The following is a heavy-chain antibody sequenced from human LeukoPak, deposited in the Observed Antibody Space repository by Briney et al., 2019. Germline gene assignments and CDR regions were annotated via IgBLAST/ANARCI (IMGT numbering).Heavy chain of an antibody. Sequence: SETLSLTCAAYGGSFSGYYWSWIRQPPGKGLEWIGEINHSGSTNYNPSLKSRVTISVDTSKNQFSLKLSSVTAADTAVYYCARAHGNFLTGYTYWGQGTLVTVSS. CDR2: INHSGST. D-gene: IGHD3/OR15-3a*01. V-gene: IGHV4-34*01. CDR1: GGSFSGYY. J-gene: IGHJ4*02. CDR3: ARAHGNFLTGYTY.